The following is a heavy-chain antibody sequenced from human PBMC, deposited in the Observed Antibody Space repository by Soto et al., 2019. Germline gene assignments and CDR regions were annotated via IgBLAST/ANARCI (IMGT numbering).Heavy chain of an antibody. CDR3: AKDRSITMVRGVKWFYYGMDV. V-gene: IGHV3-13*01. D-gene: IGHD3-10*01. CDR1: GFTFSSYD. CDR2: IGTAGDT. Sequence: GGSLRLSCAASGFTFSSYDMHWVRQATGKGLEWVSAIGTAGDTYYPDSVKGRFTISRDNSKNTLYLQMNSLRAEDTAVYYCAKDRSITMVRGVKWFYYGMDVWGQGTTVTVSS. J-gene: IGHJ6*02.